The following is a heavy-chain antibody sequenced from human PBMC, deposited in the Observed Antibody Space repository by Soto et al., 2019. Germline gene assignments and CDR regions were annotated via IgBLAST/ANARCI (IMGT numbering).Heavy chain of an antibody. V-gene: IGHV3-30-3*02. D-gene: IGHD4-17*01. CDR3: AKTVSHDS. CDR1: GFTLSSYS. CDR2: ISYDGNTQ. J-gene: IGHJ4*02. Sequence: PGGSLRLSCAASGFTLSSYSIHWVRQAPGKGLDWVAVISYDGNTQFYGDTVKGRFTISRDNSKSTLYLEMNRLRAEDTALYYCAKTVSHDSWGLGTLVTVS.